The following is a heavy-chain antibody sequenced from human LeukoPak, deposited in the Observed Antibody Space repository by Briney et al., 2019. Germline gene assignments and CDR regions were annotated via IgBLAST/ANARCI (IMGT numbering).Heavy chain of an antibody. D-gene: IGHD6-19*01. J-gene: IGHJ4*02. CDR2: IYYSGST. CDR1: GGSISSGGYY. CDR3: ARTTAGTGDFDY. V-gene: IGHV4-31*03. Sequence: SETLSLTCTVSGGSISSGGYYWSWIRQHPGKGLEWIGYIYYSGSTYYNPSLKSRVTISVDTSKNQFSLKLSSVTAADTAVYYCARTTAGTGDFDYWGQGTLVTVSS.